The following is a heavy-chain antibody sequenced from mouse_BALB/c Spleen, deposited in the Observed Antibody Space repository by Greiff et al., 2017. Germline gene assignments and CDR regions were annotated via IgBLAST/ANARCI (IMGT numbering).Heavy chain of an antibody. J-gene: IGHJ3*01. CDR3: AREGNDYGFAY. V-gene: IGHV5-15*02. D-gene: IGHD2-4*01. CDR1: GFTFSDYG. CDR2: ISNLAYSI. Sequence: EVKVVESGGGLVQPGGSRKLSCAASGFTFSDYGMAWVRQAPGKGPEWVAFISNLAYSIYYADTVTGRFTISRENAKNTLYLEMSSLRSEDTAMYYCAREGNDYGFAYWGQGTLVTVSA.